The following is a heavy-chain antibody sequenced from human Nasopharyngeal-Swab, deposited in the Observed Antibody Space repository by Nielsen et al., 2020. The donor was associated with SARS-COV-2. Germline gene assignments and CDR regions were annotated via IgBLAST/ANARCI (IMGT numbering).Heavy chain of an antibody. CDR1: GFTFSSYG. V-gene: IGHV3-30*03. D-gene: IGHD5/OR15-5a*01. Sequence: GGSLRLSCAASGFTFSSYGMHWVRQAPGKGLEWVAVISYDGSNKYYADSVKGRFTISRDNSKNTLYPQMNSLRAEDTAVYYCALAVYDYIDYWGQGTLVTVSS. CDR3: ALAVYDYIDY. CDR2: ISYDGSNK. J-gene: IGHJ4*02.